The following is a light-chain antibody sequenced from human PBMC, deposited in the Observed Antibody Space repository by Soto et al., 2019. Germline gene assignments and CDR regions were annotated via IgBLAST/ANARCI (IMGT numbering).Light chain of an antibody. Sequence: DIQMTQSPSTLSASVGDRVTITCRASQSISSWLAWYQQKPGKAPKLLIYDASSLESGVPSRFSGSGSGTEFTLTISSLEPEDFAVYFCQQRGNWPPTFGGGTKVDIK. CDR2: DAS. CDR1: QSISSW. CDR3: QQRGNWPPT. J-gene: IGKJ4*01. V-gene: IGKV1-5*01.